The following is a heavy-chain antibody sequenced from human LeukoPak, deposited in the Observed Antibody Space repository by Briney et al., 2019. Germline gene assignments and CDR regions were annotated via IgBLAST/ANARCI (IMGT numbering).Heavy chain of an antibody. D-gene: IGHD3-9*01. J-gene: IGHJ4*02. V-gene: IGHV4-4*07. CDR1: GDSISSYY. CDR3: ARVQELTGYSLFDY. CDR2: IYSSGST. Sequence: SETLSLTCTVSGDSISSYYWSWIRQPAGKGLEWIGRIYSSGSTNYNPSLKSRVTISVDTSKNQFSLKLSSVTAADTAVYYCARVQELTGYSLFDYWGQGTLVTVSS.